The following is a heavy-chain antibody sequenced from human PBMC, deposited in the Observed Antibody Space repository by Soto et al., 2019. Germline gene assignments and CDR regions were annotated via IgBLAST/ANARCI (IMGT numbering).Heavy chain of an antibody. CDR2: IIPFLGTA. Sequence: QVQLVQSGAEVKKPGSSVKVSCKASGGTFSSYPISWVRQAPGQGLERMGGIIPFLGTANYAQKFQGRVTITADKARSTAYMDLSSLRSEDTAVDYCARQHLTYGMDVWGQGTTVSVSS. J-gene: IGHJ6*02. CDR3: ARQHLTYGMDV. V-gene: IGHV1-69*06. CDR1: GGTFSSYP.